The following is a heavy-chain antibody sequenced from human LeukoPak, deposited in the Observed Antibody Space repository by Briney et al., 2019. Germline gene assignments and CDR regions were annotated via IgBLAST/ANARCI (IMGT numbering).Heavy chain of an antibody. CDR2: IIPIFGTA. D-gene: IGHD2-2*01. V-gene: IGHV1-69*13. J-gene: IGHJ5*02. Sequence: ASVKVSCKASGGTFSSYAISWVRQAPGQGLEWMGGIIPIFGTANYAQKFQGRVTITADESTSTAYMELSSLRSEDTAVYYCARSVVVPAGWFDPWGQGTLVTVSS. CDR1: GGTFSSYA. CDR3: ARSVVVPAGWFDP.